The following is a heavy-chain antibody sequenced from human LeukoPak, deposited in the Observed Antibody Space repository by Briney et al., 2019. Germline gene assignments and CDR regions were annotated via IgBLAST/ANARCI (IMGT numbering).Heavy chain of an antibody. CDR3: AELGITMIGGV. V-gene: IGHV3-48*04. J-gene: IGHJ6*04. CDR2: ISSSGSTI. D-gene: IGHD3-10*02. CDR1: GFIFSTYS. Sequence: PGGSLRFSCAASGFIFSTYSMNWVRQAPGKGLEWVSYISSSGSTIYYADSVTGRFTISRDNAKNSLYLQMNSLRAEDTAVYYCAELGITMIGGVWGKGTTVTISS.